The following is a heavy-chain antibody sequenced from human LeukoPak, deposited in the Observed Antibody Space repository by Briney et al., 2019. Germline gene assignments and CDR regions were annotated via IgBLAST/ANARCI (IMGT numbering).Heavy chain of an antibody. J-gene: IGHJ6*03. D-gene: IGHD3-10*01. CDR1: GYSISSGYY. CDR2: IYHSGST. CDR3: ARLGGSGRYRDYYMDV. V-gene: IGHV4-38-2*01. Sequence: SETLSLTCGVSGYSISSGYYWGWIRQPPGKGLEWIGSIYHSGSTYYNPSLKSRVTISVDTSKNQFSLKLSSVTAADTAVYYCARLGGSGRYRDYYMDVWGKGTTVTVSS.